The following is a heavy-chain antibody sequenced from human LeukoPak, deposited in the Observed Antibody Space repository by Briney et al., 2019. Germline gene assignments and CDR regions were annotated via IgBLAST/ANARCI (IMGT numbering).Heavy chain of an antibody. V-gene: IGHV3-33*06. Sequence: PGGSLRLSCAATGFTFNTYAMHWVSQAPGKGLEWVAIIWYDGSKEYYADSVKGRFTISRDNSKNTLSLQMNSLRAEDTAVYYCLKGGGRSSGRMPDSWGQGTLVTVSS. CDR2: IWYDGSKE. CDR1: GFTFNTYA. D-gene: IGHD1-26*01. J-gene: IGHJ4*02. CDR3: LKGGGRSSGRMPDS.